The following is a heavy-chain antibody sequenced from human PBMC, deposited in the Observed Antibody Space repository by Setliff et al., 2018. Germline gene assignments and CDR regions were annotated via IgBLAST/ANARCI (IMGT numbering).Heavy chain of an antibody. CDR2: ISSSSSYI. J-gene: IGHJ6*02. CDR1: GFTFSSYS. D-gene: IGHD3-22*01. CDR3: ARDITMIVVVITTFGGMDV. Sequence: GGSLRLSCAASGFTFSSYSMNWVRQAPGKGLEWVSSISSSSSYIYYADSVKGRFTISRDNAKNSLYLQMNSLRSEDTAVYYCARDITMIVVVITTFGGMDVWGQGTTVTVSS. V-gene: IGHV3-21*04.